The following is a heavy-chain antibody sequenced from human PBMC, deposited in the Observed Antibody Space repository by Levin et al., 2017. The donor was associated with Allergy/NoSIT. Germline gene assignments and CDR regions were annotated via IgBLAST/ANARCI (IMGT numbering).Heavy chain of an antibody. CDR2: IIPILGIA. CDR3: ASIGGYTYGAHYYFAY. J-gene: IGHJ4*02. CDR1: GGTFSSYS. D-gene: IGHD5-18*01. V-gene: IGHV1-69*02. Sequence: KISCKSSGGTFSSYSFSWVRQAPGHGLEWMGRIIPILGIANSAQKFQGRVTITADESTSTVFMELSSLRSEDSAVYYCASIGGYTYGAHYYFAYWGQGTLVTVSS.